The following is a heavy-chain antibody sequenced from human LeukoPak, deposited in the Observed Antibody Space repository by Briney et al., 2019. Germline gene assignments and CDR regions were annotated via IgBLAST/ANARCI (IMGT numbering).Heavy chain of an antibody. Sequence: GGSLRLSCAASGFTFSTYPMSWVRQAPGKGLEWVSSIIVSGGSTYYADSVQGRFTISRDNSKNTLYLQMNSLRAEDTAVYYCAKGIYGGRDYWGQGTLVTVSS. J-gene: IGHJ4*02. CDR2: IIVSGGST. V-gene: IGHV3-23*01. CDR1: GFTFSTYP. D-gene: IGHD4-23*01. CDR3: AKGIYGGRDY.